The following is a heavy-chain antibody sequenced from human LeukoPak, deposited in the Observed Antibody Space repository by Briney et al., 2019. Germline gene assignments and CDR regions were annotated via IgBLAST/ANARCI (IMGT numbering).Heavy chain of an antibody. CDR3: ASLIGYCSGGSCYDYGAFDY. V-gene: IGHV4-31*03. CDR1: GGSISNGGYY. Sequence: PSETLSLTCTVSGGSISNGGYYWSWIRQHPGKGLEWIGYIYYSGSTYYNPSLRSRVTISVDTSKNQFSLKLSPVTAADTAVYYCASLIGYCSGGSCYDYGAFDYWGQGTLVTVSS. J-gene: IGHJ4*02. D-gene: IGHD2-15*01. CDR2: IYYSGST.